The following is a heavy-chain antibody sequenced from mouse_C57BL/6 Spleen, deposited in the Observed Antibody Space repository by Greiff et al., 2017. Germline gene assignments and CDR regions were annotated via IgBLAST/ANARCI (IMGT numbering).Heavy chain of an antibody. CDR1: GYTFTSYW. V-gene: IGHV1-52*01. Sequence: QVQLQQSGAELVRPGSSVKLSCKASGYTFTSYWMHWVKQRPIQGLEWIGNIDPSDSETHYNQKFKDKATLTVDKSSSTAYMQLSSLTSEDSAVYYCARGPSSGGFAYWGQGTLVTVSA. D-gene: IGHD3-2*02. CDR3: ARGPSSGGFAY. CDR2: IDPSDSET. J-gene: IGHJ3*01.